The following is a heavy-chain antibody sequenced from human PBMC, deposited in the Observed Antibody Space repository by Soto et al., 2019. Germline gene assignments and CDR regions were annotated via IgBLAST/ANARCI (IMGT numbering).Heavy chain of an antibody. D-gene: IGHD4-4*01. Sequence: QVQLQESGPGLVKPSGTLSLTCAVSGASISSSHWWSWVRQPPGKGLEWIGEIYHSGSTYYNPSLKSRVAISLAKSKNQFSLKLRSVTAADTAVYYCVRKDYSDWFFDLWGRGTLVTVSS. CDR2: IYHSGST. J-gene: IGHJ2*01. CDR1: GASISSSHW. CDR3: VRKDYSDWFFDL. V-gene: IGHV4-4*02.